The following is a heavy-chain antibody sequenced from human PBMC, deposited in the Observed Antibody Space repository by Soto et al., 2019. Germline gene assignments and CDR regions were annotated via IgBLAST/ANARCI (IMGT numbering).Heavy chain of an antibody. CDR3: VRDRMWEQWLGPHDAFEV. CDR1: GFTFSPYS. CDR2: IDSSSGSI. J-gene: IGHJ3*01. V-gene: IGHV3-48*02. D-gene: IGHD6-19*01. Sequence: EEQLVESGGGLVQPGGSLRLSCAASGFTFSPYSLSWVRQAPGKGLEWVSYIDSSSGSIYYADSVKGRFTISRDNAKKSLWLQMNRLRDEDTAMYYRVRDRMWEQWLGPHDAFEVWGQGTMVTVSS.